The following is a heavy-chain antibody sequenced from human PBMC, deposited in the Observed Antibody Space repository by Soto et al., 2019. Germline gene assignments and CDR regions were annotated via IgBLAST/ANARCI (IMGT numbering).Heavy chain of an antibody. D-gene: IGHD2-2*01. CDR2: VSGSDGNT. J-gene: IGHJ4*02. CDR1: GFTFSTYA. Sequence: EVQLLESGGTLVQPGGSLRLSCAASGFTFSTYAMSWVRQAPGKGLEWVSTVSGSDGNTYYADSVKGRFTISRDNSKNTLYLQMNSLRAEDTAVYYCAKSESSPAILYSFDYWGQGTLVTVSS. V-gene: IGHV3-23*01. CDR3: AKSESSPAILYSFDY.